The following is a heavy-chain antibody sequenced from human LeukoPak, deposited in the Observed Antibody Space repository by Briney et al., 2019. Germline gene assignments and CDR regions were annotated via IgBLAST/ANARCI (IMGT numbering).Heavy chain of an antibody. CDR2: ISYDGSNK. CDR1: GFTLSSKG. V-gene: IGHV3-30*03. J-gene: IGHJ4*02. Sequence: PGGSLRVSCAASGFTLSSKGRQWVRQDPGKGLEWVAVISYDGSNKYYADSVKGRFTISRDNSRNTLYLQMNSLRAEDTAMYYCARGYEHSYGRYYFDYWGQGTLVTVSS. D-gene: IGHD5-18*01. CDR3: ARGYEHSYGRYYFDY.